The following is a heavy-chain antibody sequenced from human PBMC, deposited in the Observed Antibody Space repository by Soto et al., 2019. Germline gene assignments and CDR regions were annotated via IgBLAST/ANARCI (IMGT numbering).Heavy chain of an antibody. Sequence: QVQLQQWGAGLLKPSETLSLTCAVYGGSFSGYYWSWIRQPPGKGLEWIGEINHSGSTNYNPALKSRVTISVDTSKTQFSLKLTSVTAADTAVYYCASSSRLDPWGQGTLVTVSS. CDR2: INHSGST. J-gene: IGHJ5*02. D-gene: IGHD6-6*01. V-gene: IGHV4-34*01. CDR1: GGSFSGYY. CDR3: ASSSRLDP.